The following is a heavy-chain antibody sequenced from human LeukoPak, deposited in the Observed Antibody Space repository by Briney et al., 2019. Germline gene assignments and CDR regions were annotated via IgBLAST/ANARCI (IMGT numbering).Heavy chain of an antibody. CDR2: ISGSGDST. CDR3: ARDPRAALDY. CDR1: GFTFSSYA. J-gene: IGHJ4*02. D-gene: IGHD6-25*01. Sequence: GGSLRLSCAASGFTFSSYAMSWIRQAPGKGLEWVSRISGSGDSTYYAESVQGRFPISRDYSKNTLYLQMNSLRAEDTAIYYCARDPRAALDYWGQGTLVTVSS. V-gene: IGHV3-23*01.